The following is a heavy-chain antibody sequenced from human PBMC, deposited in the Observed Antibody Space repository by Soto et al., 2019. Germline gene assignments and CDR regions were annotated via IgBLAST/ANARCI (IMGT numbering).Heavy chain of an antibody. D-gene: IGHD4-17*01. Sequence: EVQLVESGGGLVQPGGSLRLSCAASGFTFSDYWMHWVRQVPGKGLVWLSRINGDGSNANYADYVRGRFTISRDNDNNTLNLQMYSLRAEDTAVYYCVRSMTTLTIDWLDPWGQGTQVTVFS. CDR3: VRSMTTLTIDWLDP. V-gene: IGHV3-74*01. CDR1: GFTFSDYW. J-gene: IGHJ5*02. CDR2: INGDGSNA.